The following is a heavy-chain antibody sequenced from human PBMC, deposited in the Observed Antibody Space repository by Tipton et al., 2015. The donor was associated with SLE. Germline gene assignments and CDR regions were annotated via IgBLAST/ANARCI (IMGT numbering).Heavy chain of an antibody. CDR3: ARVSYCDGDCYWGAFDI. J-gene: IGHJ3*02. D-gene: IGHD2-21*01. CDR2: IYYSGST. Sequence: TLSLTCTVSGGSLRTQYWSWIRQPPGKGLEWIGHIYYSGSTYYNPSLKSRVTISADTSKNQFSLRLNSVTAADTAVYYCARVSYCDGDCYWGAFDIWGQVIMVTVSS. CDR1: GGSLRTQY. V-gene: IGHV4-59*11.